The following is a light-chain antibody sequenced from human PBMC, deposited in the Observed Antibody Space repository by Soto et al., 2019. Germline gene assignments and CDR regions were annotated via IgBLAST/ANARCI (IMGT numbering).Light chain of an antibody. J-gene: IGLJ2*01. CDR1: NIESKS. V-gene: IGLV3-21*02. Sequence: SYELTQPPSVSVAPGQTARITCGGNNIESKSVHWYQQRPGQAPVLVVHDDSDRPSGIPERISGSNSGNTATLTISRVEAGDEAEYYCQVWDGRSDHVIFGGGTKRTVL. CDR2: DDS. CDR3: QVWDGRSDHVI.